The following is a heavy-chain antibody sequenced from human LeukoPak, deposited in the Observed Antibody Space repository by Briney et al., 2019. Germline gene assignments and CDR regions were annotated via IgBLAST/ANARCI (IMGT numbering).Heavy chain of an antibody. CDR1: GGSISSSSYY. D-gene: IGHD3-22*01. CDR2: IYYSGST. Sequence: SETLSLTCTVSGGSISSSSYYWGWIRQPPGKGLEWIGSIYYSGSTYYNPSLKSRVTISVDTSKNQFSLKLSSVTAADTAVYYCARDRGTMIVVGTNWFDPWGQGTLVTVSS. V-gene: IGHV4-39*07. CDR3: ARDRGTMIVVGTNWFDP. J-gene: IGHJ5*02.